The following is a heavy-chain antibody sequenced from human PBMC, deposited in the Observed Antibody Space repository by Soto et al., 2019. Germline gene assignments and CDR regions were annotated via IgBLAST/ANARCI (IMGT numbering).Heavy chain of an antibody. CDR3: ARDAPYCSGGSCYNY. CDR1: GGSISSGGYY. Sequence: SETLSLTCTVSGGSISSGGYYWSWIRQHPGKGLEWIGYIYYSGSTYYNPSLKSRVTISVDTSKNQFSLKLSSVTAADTAVYYCARDAPYCSGGSCYNYWGQGTLVTVSS. J-gene: IGHJ4*02. V-gene: IGHV4-31*03. CDR2: IYYSGST. D-gene: IGHD2-15*01.